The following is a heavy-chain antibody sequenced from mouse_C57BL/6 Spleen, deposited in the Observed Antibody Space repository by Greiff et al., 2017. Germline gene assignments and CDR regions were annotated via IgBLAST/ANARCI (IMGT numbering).Heavy chain of an antibody. Sequence: QVHVKQSGAELARPGASVKLSCKASGYTFTSYGISWVKQRTGQGLEWIGEIYPRSGNTYYNEKFKGKATLTADKSSSTAYMELRSLTSEDSAVYFCATSTVSHFDYWGQGTTLTVSS. CDR1: GYTFTSYG. V-gene: IGHV1-81*01. CDR2: IYPRSGNT. D-gene: IGHD1-1*01. J-gene: IGHJ2*01. CDR3: ATSTVSHFDY.